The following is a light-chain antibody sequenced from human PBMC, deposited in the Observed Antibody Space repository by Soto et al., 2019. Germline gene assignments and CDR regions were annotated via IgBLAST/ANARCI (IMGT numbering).Light chain of an antibody. J-gene: IGKJ1*01. CDR3: QQYGGSRWT. CDR2: VAS. V-gene: IGKV3-20*01. CDR1: QSVSSTY. Sequence: EIVLTQSPGPLSLSPGERATLSCRASQSVSSTYLAWYQQKPGQAPRLLIYVASNRATGIPDRFSGSGSGTDFTLTISRLEPEDWAVYYCQQYGGSRWTFGQGTRVDI.